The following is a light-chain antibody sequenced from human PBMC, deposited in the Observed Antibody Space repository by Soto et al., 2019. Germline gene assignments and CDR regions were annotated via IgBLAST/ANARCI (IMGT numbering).Light chain of an antibody. CDR3: SSFTSSITLV. V-gene: IGLV2-14*03. Sequence: QSALTQPASVSGSPGQSITISCTGTSSDVGGYDYVSWYQQHPGKAPKLMNYDVSNRPSGVSNRFSGSKSGNTASLTISGLQAEDEADYYCSSFTSSITLVFGGGTKLTVL. J-gene: IGLJ2*01. CDR2: DVS. CDR1: SSDVGGYDY.